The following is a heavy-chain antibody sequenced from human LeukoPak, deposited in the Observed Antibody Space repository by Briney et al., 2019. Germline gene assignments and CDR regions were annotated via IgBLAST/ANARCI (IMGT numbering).Heavy chain of an antibody. CDR3: ARGLLEWLFLYHYYYMDV. V-gene: IGHV1-8*01. CDR1: GYTFTSYD. J-gene: IGHJ6*03. D-gene: IGHD3-3*01. CDR2: MNPNSGNT. Sequence: ASVKVSCKASGYTFTSYDINWVRQATGQGLEWMGWMNPNSGNTGYAQKFQGRVTMTRNTSISTAYMELSSLRSEDTAVYYCARGLLEWLFLYHYYYMDVWGKGTMVTVSS.